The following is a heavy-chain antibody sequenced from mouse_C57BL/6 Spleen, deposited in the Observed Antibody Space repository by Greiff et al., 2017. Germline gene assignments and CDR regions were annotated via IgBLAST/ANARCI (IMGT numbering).Heavy chain of an antibody. D-gene: IGHD2-3*01. V-gene: IGHV1-50*01. CDR2: IDPSDSYT. J-gene: IGHJ3*01. CDR3: ARSLYDGYWFAY. CDR1: GYTFTSYW. Sequence: QVQLQQPGAELVKPGASVKLSCKASGYTFTSYWMQWVKQRPGQGLEWIGEIDPSDSYTNYNQKFKGKATLTVDTSSSTAYMQLSSLTSEDSAVYYCARSLYDGYWFAYWGQGTLVTVSA.